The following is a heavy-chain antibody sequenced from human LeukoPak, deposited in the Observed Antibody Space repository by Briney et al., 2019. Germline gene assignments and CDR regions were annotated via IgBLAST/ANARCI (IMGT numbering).Heavy chain of an antibody. J-gene: IGHJ2*01. V-gene: IGHV3-23*01. CDR1: GFTFSSHA. D-gene: IGHD6-19*01. Sequence: GGSLRLSCAASGFTFSSHAMSWVRQAPGKGLEWVSSISISGGSTYYADSVRGRFTISRDNSKNTLYLQKNSLRADDTAIYYCAKSMTLQWRGFFDLWGRGTHVTVSS. CDR2: ISISGGST. CDR3: AKSMTLQWRGFFDL.